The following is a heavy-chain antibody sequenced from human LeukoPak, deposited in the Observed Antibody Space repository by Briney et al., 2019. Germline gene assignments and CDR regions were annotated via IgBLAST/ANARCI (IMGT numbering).Heavy chain of an antibody. D-gene: IGHD6-13*01. CDR2: ISSSSSYI. V-gene: IGHV3-21*01. CDR3: ARSLEAAADTFDY. Sequence: PGGSLRLSCAASGFTFSSYIMNWVRQTPGKGLEWVSSISSSSSYIYYADSVKGRFTISRDNAKNSLYLQMNSLRAEDTAVYYCARSLEAAADTFDYWGQGTLVTVSS. J-gene: IGHJ4*02. CDR1: GFTFSSYI.